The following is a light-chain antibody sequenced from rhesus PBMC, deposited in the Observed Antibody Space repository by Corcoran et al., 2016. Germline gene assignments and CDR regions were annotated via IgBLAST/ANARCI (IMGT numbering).Light chain of an antibody. CDR1: QSVSSY. J-gene: IGKJ4*01. Sequence: EIVMTQSPATLSLSPGERATLSCRASQSVSSYVAWYQQKPEQAPRLLIYGASSRATGLPDRFSGSGSGTDFTLTISRLEGEDFAFYFCQQYSNWPLTFGGGTKVEIK. CDR3: QQYSNWPLT. CDR2: GAS. V-gene: IGKV3S9*01.